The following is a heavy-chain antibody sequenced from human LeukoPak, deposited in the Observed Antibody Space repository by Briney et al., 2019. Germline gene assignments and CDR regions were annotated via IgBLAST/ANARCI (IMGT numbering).Heavy chain of an antibody. D-gene: IGHD4-17*01. CDR1: GFTFSSCA. J-gene: IGHJ4*02. Sequence: GGSLRLSCAASGFTFSSCAMAWVRQAPGKGLEWVSVISGGGGKTYYADSVRGRFTISRDNSKNTLYLQMNSLRPEDTAVYYCANDYGDYEGGDHWGQGTLVTVSS. CDR2: ISGGGGKT. CDR3: ANDYGDYEGGDH. V-gene: IGHV3-23*01.